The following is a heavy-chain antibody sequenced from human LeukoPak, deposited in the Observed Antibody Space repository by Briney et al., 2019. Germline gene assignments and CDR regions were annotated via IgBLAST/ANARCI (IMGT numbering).Heavy chain of an antibody. D-gene: IGHD2-2*01. Sequence: GGSLRLSCAASGFTFSSYSMNWVRQAPGKGLEWVSSITSSGDYIYYADSMKGRFTISRDNAKSSLFLQMNSLRAEDTAVYFCAKEDVVAAVPHPFQHWGQGTLVTVSS. CDR2: ITSSGDYI. CDR1: GFTFSSYS. CDR3: AKEDVVAAVPHPFQH. J-gene: IGHJ1*01. V-gene: IGHV3-21*01.